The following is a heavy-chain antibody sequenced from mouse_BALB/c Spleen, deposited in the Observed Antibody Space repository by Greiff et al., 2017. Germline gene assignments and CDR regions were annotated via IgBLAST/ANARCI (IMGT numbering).Heavy chain of an antibody. J-gene: IGHJ3*01. CDR1: GFTFTDYY. V-gene: IGHV7-3*02. CDR2: IRNKANGYTT. CDR3: ARAHDYDGFAY. Sequence: EVKVVESGGGLVQPGGSLRLSCATSGFTFTDYYMSWVRQPPGKALEWLGFIRNKANGYTTEYSASVKGRFTISRDNSQSILYLQMNTLRAEDSATYYCARAHDYDGFAYWGQGTLVTVSA. D-gene: IGHD2-4*01.